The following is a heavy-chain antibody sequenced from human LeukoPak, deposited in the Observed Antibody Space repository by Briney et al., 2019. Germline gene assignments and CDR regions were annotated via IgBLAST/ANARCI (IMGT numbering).Heavy chain of an antibody. CDR2: IKQDGSQK. CDR3: AKDDNSWSLDY. V-gene: IGHV3-7*01. J-gene: IGHJ4*02. D-gene: IGHD6-13*01. CDR1: GFTFSHYW. Sequence: PGGSLRLSCAASGFTFSHYWMSWVRQAPGKGLERLASIKQDGSQKYYGDSVKGRFTISRDNAKNSLYLQMNSLRDEDTAFYYCAKDDNSWSLDYWGQGTLVTVSS.